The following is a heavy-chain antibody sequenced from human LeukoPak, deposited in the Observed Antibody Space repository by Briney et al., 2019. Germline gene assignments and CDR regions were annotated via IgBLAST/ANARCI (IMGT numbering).Heavy chain of an antibody. V-gene: IGHV4-39*01. CDR1: GGSISSSSYF. CDR2: SYYSGST. CDR3: ASSPRVRRGYIYDWEYYYGMDV. Sequence: SETLSLTCTVSGGSISSSSYFWGWIRQPPGKGLEWIGSSYYSGSTYYNPSLKSRVTISVDSSNNQFSLKLTSVTAADTAVYYCASSPRVRRGYIYDWEYYYGMDVWGQGTTVTVSS. J-gene: IGHJ6*02. D-gene: IGHD5-18*01.